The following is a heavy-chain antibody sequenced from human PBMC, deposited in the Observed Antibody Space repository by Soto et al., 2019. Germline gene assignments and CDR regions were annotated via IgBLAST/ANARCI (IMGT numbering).Heavy chain of an antibody. V-gene: IGHV4-61*01. CDR1: RGSVSSGSYY. Sequence: SETLSLTCTVSRGSVSSGSYYWSWIRQPPGKGLEWIGYIYYSGSTNYNPSLKSRVTISVDTSKNQFSLKLSSVTAADTAVYYCAREAEYYDYVWGSYDYYYGMDVWGQGTTVTVS. J-gene: IGHJ6*02. D-gene: IGHD3-16*01. CDR3: AREAEYYDYVWGSYDYYYGMDV. CDR2: IYYSGST.